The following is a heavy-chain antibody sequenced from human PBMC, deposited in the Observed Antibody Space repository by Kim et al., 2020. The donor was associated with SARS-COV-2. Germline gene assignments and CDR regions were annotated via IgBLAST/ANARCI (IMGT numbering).Heavy chain of an antibody. D-gene: IGHD4-17*01. CDR2: ITGTGATT. CDR1: GFPFSDFY. J-gene: IGHJ4*01. Sequence: GGSLRLSCAASGFPFSDFYIAWIRQAPGKGLEWVSYITGTGATTYYADSVRGRFTISRDNAKNSVHLQMNTLRAEDTAVYYCARERRVTTVTRIDDFD. V-gene: IGHV3-11*01. CDR3: ARERRVTTVTRIDDFD.